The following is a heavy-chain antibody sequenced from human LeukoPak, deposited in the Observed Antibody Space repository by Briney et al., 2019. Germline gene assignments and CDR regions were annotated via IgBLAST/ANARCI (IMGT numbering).Heavy chain of an antibody. J-gene: IGHJ4*02. CDR2: INPVSGGT. CDR1: GYTFTDYY. V-gene: IGHV1-2*02. Sequence: GASVKVSCKASGYTFTDYYLHWVRQAPGQGFEWMGWINPVSGGTNYVQKFQGRVTMTRDTSISTAYMELSRLRSDDTAVYYCARANFLSCSSTSCLFGYWGQGTLVTVSS. CDR3: ARANFLSCSSTSCLFGY. D-gene: IGHD2-2*01.